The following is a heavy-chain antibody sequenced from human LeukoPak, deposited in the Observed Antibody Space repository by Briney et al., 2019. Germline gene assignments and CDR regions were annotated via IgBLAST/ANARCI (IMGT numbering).Heavy chain of an antibody. CDR2: IYSGGDT. J-gene: IGHJ4*02. Sequence: GGSLRLSCAASGFSVSDSYMSWVRQAPGKGLEWVSVIYSGGDTYYADSVKGRFTTSRDNPKNTLYLQMNSLRAEDTAVYYCTKDGGYFDWSPFDYWGQGTLVTVSS. CDR1: GFSVSDSY. CDR3: TKDGGYFDWSPFDY. D-gene: IGHD3-9*01. V-gene: IGHV3-66*01.